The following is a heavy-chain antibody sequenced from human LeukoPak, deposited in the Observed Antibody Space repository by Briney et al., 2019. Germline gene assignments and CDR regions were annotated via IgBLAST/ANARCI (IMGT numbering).Heavy chain of an antibody. J-gene: IGHJ4*02. CDR3: ARGSTARYYYDSSGYYRGAVDY. CDR1: GYTFTSYY. CDR2: INPNSGGT. V-gene: IGHV1-2*02. D-gene: IGHD3-22*01. Sequence: ASVKVSCKASGYTFTSYYMHWVRQAPGQGLEWMGWINPNSGGTNYAQKFQGRVTMTRDTSISTAYMELRSLRSDDTAVYYCARGSTARYYYDSSGYYRGAVDYWGQGTLVTISS.